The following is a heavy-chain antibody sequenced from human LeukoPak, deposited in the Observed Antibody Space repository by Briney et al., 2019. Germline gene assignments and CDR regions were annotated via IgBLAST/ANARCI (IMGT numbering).Heavy chain of an antibody. Sequence: ASVKVSCKASGYTFTSYGISWVRQAPGQGLEWMGWISAYNGNTNYAQKLQGRVTMTTDTSTSTAYMELSSLRSEDTAVYYCARDRLQERYSSGRPRFDYWGQGTLVTVSS. J-gene: IGHJ4*02. D-gene: IGHD6-19*01. CDR2: ISAYNGNT. V-gene: IGHV1-18*01. CDR3: ARDRLQERYSSGRPRFDY. CDR1: GYTFTSYG.